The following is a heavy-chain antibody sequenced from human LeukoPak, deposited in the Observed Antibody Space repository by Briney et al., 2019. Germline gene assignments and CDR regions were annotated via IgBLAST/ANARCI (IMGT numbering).Heavy chain of an antibody. CDR2: IRYDGSNK. J-gene: IGHJ6*03. V-gene: IGHV3-30*02. D-gene: IGHD2-2*01. CDR3: AREGRLYCSSTSCYAGYYYYYMDV. Sequence: GGSLRLSCAASGFTISSYGMHWVRQAPGKELEWVAFIRYDGSNKYYADSVKGRFTISRDNSKNTLYLQMNSLRAEDTAVYYCAREGRLYCSSTSCYAGYYYYYMDVWGKGTTVTISS. CDR1: GFTISSYG.